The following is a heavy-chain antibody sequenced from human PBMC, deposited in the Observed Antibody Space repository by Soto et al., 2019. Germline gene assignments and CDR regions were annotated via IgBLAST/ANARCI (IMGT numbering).Heavy chain of an antibody. CDR2: ITGDSNYI. CDR1: GFSFSDYT. Sequence: PGGSLRLSCAASGFSFSDYTMNWVRQAPGKGLEWVSSITGDSNYIYDADSVKGRFTISRDNPKNSLYLQMNSLRAEDTAVYYCARGDYDRYYYYYYAMDVWGQGTTVTVSS. J-gene: IGHJ6*02. V-gene: IGHV3-21*01. CDR3: ARGDYDRYYYYYYAMDV. D-gene: IGHD3-22*01.